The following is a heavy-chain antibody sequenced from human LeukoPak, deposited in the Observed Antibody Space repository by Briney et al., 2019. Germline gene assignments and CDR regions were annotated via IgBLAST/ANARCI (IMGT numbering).Heavy chain of an antibody. CDR2: ISDDGTSK. D-gene: IGHD2-2*03. Sequence: GGSLRLSCAASGFTFSSSAMSWVRQAPGKGLEWVAVISDDGTSKFYADSVKGRFTIFRDNSKNTLFLQINSLRPEDTAMYYCARVDDLDAFDIWGQGTLVTVSS. CDR3: ARVDDLDAFDI. J-gene: IGHJ3*02. V-gene: IGHV3-30*04. CDR1: GFTFSSSA.